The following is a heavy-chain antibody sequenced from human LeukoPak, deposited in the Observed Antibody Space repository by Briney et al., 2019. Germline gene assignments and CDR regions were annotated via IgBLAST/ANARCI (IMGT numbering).Heavy chain of an antibody. D-gene: IGHD3-22*01. V-gene: IGHV3-23*01. J-gene: IGHJ4*02. CDR2: ISGSGGST. CDR3: AKRGIGYDSSGYYYYFDY. CDR1: GFTFSSYG. Sequence: QPGGSLRLSCAASGFTFSSYGMSWVRQAPGKGLEWVSAISGSGGSTYYADSVKGRFTISRDNSKNTLYLQMNSLRAEDTAVYYCAKRGIGYDSSGYYYYFDYWGQGTLVTVSS.